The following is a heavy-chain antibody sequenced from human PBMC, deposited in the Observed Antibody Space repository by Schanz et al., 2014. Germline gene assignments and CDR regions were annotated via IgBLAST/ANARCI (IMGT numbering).Heavy chain of an antibody. J-gene: IGHJ4*02. CDR3: ARGYSGYSHFDY. Sequence: QGLLVQSGGEVKKPGASVKISCQASGYTFTTYGISWVRQAPGQGLEWMGWINTNTANPTYAQGFTGRFVYTLDASVTTAYLEISSLKAEDTAVYYCARGYSGYSHFDYWGQGALVTVSS. CDR2: INTNTANP. CDR1: GYTFTTYG. D-gene: IGHD5-12*01. V-gene: IGHV7-4-1*02.